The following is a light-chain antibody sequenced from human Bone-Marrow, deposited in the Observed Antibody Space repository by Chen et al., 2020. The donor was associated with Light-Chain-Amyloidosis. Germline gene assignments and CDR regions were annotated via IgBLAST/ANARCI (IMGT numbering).Light chain of an antibody. CDR2: GSS. J-gene: IGKJ4*01. V-gene: IGKV3-20*01. CDR3: QQYGTSPLT. Sequence: EIVLTQSPVPLSLSPGEGAILPCRGSQTISSNYLTWYQQHFGQAPRLLIYGSSSRATGIPDRFTGSGSGTDFTLTINRLEPEDFAMYYCQQYGTSPLTFGGGTKVEIK. CDR1: QTISSNY.